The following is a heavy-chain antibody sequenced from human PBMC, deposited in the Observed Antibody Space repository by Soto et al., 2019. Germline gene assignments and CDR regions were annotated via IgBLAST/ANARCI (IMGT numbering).Heavy chain of an antibody. CDR1: GYTFTSYG. V-gene: IGHV1-18*01. Sequence: ASVKVSCKASGYTFTSYGISWVRQAPGQGLEWMGWISAYNGNTNYAQKLQGRVTMTTDTSTSTAYMELRSLRSDDTAVYYCARAFGYDSSGYVDYWGQGTLVTVSS. CDR2: ISAYNGNT. J-gene: IGHJ4*02. CDR3: ARAFGYDSSGYVDY. D-gene: IGHD3-22*01.